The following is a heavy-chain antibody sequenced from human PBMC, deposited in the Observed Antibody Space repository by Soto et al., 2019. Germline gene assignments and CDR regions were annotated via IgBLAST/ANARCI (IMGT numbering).Heavy chain of an antibody. CDR3: ARLPGIAVAGTFRDYYYYYGMDV. J-gene: IGHJ6*02. Sequence: SETLSLTCSVSGGSTSSYYWSWIRQPPGKGLEWIGYIYYSGSTDYSPSLKSRVTMSIDTSQNQVSLKLTSVTTADTAVYYCARLPGIAVAGTFRDYYYYYGMDVWGQGTTVTVSS. CDR1: GGSTSSYY. CDR2: IYYSGST. V-gene: IGHV4-59*01. D-gene: IGHD6-19*01.